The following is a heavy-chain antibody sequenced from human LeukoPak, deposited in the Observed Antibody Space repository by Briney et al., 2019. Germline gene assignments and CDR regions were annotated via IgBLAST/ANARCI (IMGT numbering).Heavy chain of an antibody. CDR3: ARDRREYIAAAGPPDFDY. D-gene: IGHD6-13*01. CDR1: GFTFSSYS. Sequence: GGSLRLSCAASGFTFSSYSMNWVRQAPGKGLEWVSSISSSSSYIYYADSVKGRFTISRDNAKNSLYLQMNSLRADDTAVYYCARDRREYIAAAGPPDFDYWGQGTLVTVSS. J-gene: IGHJ4*02. CDR2: ISSSSSYI. V-gene: IGHV3-21*04.